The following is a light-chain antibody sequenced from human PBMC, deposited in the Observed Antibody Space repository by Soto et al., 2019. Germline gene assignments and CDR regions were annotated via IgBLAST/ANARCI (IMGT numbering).Light chain of an antibody. J-gene: IGKJ5*01. CDR2: GAS. Sequence: EIVMTQSPATLSVSPGERATLSCRASQSVSSNLAWYQQKPGQAPRLLIYGASTRATGIPARFSGSGSGTEFTLTINSLQAEDCAVYYCQQRSNWPPTFGQGTRLEI. CDR1: QSVSSN. V-gene: IGKV3-15*01. CDR3: QQRSNWPPT.